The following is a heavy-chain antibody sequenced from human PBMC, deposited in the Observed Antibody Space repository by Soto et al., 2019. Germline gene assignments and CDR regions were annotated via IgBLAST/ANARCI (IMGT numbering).Heavy chain of an antibody. CDR2: ISGSAGTT. CDR1: GFTFSSYA. V-gene: IGHV3-23*01. J-gene: IGHJ4*02. Sequence: EVQLLESGGGLVQPGGSLRLSCAASGFTFSSYAMNWVRQAPGKGLEWVSAISGSAGTTHFADSVKGRFTISRDNSKNTLYLKMKSLRAEDTAVYYCARDRSYYDSSGSYSPPYWGQGTLVTVSS. CDR3: ARDRSYYDSSGSYSPPY. D-gene: IGHD3-22*01.